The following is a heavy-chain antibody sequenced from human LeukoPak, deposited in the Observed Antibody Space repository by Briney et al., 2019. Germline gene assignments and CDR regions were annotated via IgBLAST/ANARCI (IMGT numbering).Heavy chain of an antibody. CDR3: VRGRGDFDY. J-gene: IGHJ4*02. CDR1: GGSISSYY. CDR2: IYYSGST. V-gene: IGHV4-59*01. Sequence: SETLSLTCTVSGGSISSYYWSWIRQPPGKGLEGVGYIYYSGSTNYNPSLKSRVTISVDTSKSQFSLKLSSVTAADTAVYYCVRGRGDFDYWGQGTLVTVSS.